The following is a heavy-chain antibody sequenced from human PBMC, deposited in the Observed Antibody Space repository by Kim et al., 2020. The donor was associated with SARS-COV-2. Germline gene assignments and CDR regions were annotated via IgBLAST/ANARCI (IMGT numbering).Heavy chain of an antibody. V-gene: IGHV3-21*01. Sequence: GGSLRLSCAASGFTFSSFIMNWVRQAPGKGLEWVSSISSSSTYIYYADSVKGRFTISRDNAKNSLYLQMNILRADDTAVYYCAILTYGSGSYWNDYWGQGTMVTASS. CDR2: ISSSSTYI. CDR1: GFTFSSFI. D-gene: IGHD3-10*01. CDR3: AILTYGSGSYWNDY. J-gene: IGHJ4*02.